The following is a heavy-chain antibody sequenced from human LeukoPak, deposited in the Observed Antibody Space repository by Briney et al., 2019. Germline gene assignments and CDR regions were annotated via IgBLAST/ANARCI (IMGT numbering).Heavy chain of an antibody. J-gene: IGHJ6*02. Sequence: PGGSLRLSCAASGFTFSSYSMNWVRQAPGKGLEWVSSISSSSSYIYYADSVKGRFTISRDNAKNSLYLQMNSLRAEDTAVYYCAKDLDYDFWSGYYWVYYYGMDVWGQGTTVTVSS. CDR3: AKDLDYDFWSGYYWVYYYGMDV. CDR2: ISSSSSYI. CDR1: GFTFSSYS. D-gene: IGHD3-3*01. V-gene: IGHV3-21*01.